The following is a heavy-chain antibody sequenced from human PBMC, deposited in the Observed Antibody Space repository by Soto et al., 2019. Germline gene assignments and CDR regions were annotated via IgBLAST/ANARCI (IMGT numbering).Heavy chain of an antibody. D-gene: IGHD5-18*01. V-gene: IGHV3-23*01. Sequence: GGSLRLSCAASGFSFSTYPMSWVRQAPGKGLEWVSAISGDGDNTYYADSVKGRFTISRDNSKNTLFLQMNSLRAEDTAIYYCAKFLRYSFVDYWGQGTLVTVSS. CDR3: AKFLRYSFVDY. J-gene: IGHJ4*02. CDR2: ISGDGDNT. CDR1: GFSFSTYP.